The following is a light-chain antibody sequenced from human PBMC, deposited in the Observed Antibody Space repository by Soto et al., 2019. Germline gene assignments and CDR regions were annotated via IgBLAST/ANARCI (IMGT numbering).Light chain of an antibody. V-gene: IGLV2-14*03. CDR2: DVS. CDR1: SSDVGGYNY. Sequence: QSVLTQPASVSGSPGQSITITCTGTSSDVGGYNYVSWYQQHPGKAPKVLISDVSNRPSGISNRFSGSKSGNTASLTISGLQAEDEADYYCGSYTSIDTWVFGTGTKVTVL. J-gene: IGLJ1*01. CDR3: GSYTSIDTWV.